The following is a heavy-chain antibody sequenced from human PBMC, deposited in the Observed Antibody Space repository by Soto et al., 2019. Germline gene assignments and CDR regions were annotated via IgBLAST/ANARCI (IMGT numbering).Heavy chain of an antibody. CDR1: GGSISSSYW. CDR3: LTSLNYDFWRDGGRHYYFDY. J-gene: IGHJ4*02. V-gene: IGHV4-4*02. Sequence: TSETLSLTCAVSGGSISSSYWWNWVRQPPGKGLEWNGKIYHSGSTNYNPTLKNQVTISVDKSNNQFSLRLSSVTAADTAVYFFLTSLNYDFWRDGGRHYYFDYWGQGTLVTVSS. D-gene: IGHD3-3*01. CDR2: IYHSGST.